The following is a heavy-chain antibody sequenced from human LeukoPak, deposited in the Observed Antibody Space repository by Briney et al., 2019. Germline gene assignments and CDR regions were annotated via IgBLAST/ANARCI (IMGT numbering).Heavy chain of an antibody. Sequence: GGSLRLSCEASGFTFSSYEMNWVRQAPGQGLEWVSYINSNGSTIYYADYVKGRFTISRDNAKNSLYLQMNNLRAGDRAVYYCASVRGEAFDSWGQGTMVTVSS. J-gene: IGHJ3*02. V-gene: IGHV3-48*03. CDR3: ASVRGEAFDS. CDR2: INSNGSTI. D-gene: IGHD3-10*02. CDR1: GFTFSSYE.